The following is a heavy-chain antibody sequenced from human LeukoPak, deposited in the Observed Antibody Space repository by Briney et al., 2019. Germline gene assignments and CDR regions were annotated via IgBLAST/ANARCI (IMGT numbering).Heavy chain of an antibody. CDR2: ISHNGIKK. V-gene: IGHV3-30*03. CDR3: AREHTSII. J-gene: IGHJ4*02. Sequence: GESLRLSCEASGFAFSRYNMHWVRQTPGKGLEWVAVISHNGIKKDHSDSVKGRFTISRDNSKNTLYLQLNSLSAEDTAVYYCAREHTSIIWGQGTLVTVSS. CDR1: GFAFSRYN. D-gene: IGHD5-18*01.